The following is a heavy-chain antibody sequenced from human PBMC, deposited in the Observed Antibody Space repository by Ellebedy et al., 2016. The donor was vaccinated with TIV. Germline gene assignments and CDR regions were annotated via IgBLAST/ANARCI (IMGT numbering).Heavy chain of an antibody. D-gene: IGHD3-10*01. V-gene: IGHV5-51*01. CDR1: GYSFTSYW. CDR3: ASWFDVGISGWFDP. CDR2: IYPGDSDT. J-gene: IGHJ5*02. Sequence: KVSCXGSGYSFTSYWIGWVRQMPGKGLEWMGIIYPGDSDTRYSPSFQGQVTISADKSISTAYLQWSSLKASDTAMYYCASWFDVGISGWFDPWGQGTLVTVSS.